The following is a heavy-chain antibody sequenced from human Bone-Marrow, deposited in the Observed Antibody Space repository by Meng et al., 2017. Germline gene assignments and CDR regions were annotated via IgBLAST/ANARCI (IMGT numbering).Heavy chain of an antibody. CDR3: ARDEDISAAGKLFGDY. V-gene: IGHV3-48*03. CDR1: GFTFVDYA. CDR2: ISSSGSTI. D-gene: IGHD6-13*01. Sequence: GESLKISCTGSGFTFVDYAMNWVRQAPGKGLEWVSYISSSGSTIYYADSVKGRFTISRDNAKNSLYLQMNSLRAEDTAVYYCARDEDISAAGKLFGDYWGHGTLVTVSS. J-gene: IGHJ4*01.